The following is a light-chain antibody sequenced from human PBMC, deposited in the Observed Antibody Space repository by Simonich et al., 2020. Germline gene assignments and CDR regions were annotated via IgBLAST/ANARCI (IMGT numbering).Light chain of an antibody. CDR2: DVG. V-gene: IGLV2-11*01. J-gene: IGLJ2*01. CDR3: SSYTSSSPVV. Sequence: QSALTQPRSVSGSPGQSVTISCPGTSSDVGGYNHVTWDQQHRGQAPKLMIYDVGKRPPGGPDRFSGAKSGNTASLTISGLQAEDEADYDCSSYTSSSPVVFGGGTKLTVL. CDR1: SSDVGGYNH.